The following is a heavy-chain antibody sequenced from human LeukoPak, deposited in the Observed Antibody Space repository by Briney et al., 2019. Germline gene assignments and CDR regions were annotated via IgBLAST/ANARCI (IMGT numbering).Heavy chain of an antibody. CDR3: ARDYYGSGSYFSPFGP. V-gene: IGHV4-4*02. CDR2: IYHSGST. J-gene: IGHJ5*02. D-gene: IGHD3-10*01. Sequence: SGTLSLTCAVSGGSISSSNWWSWVRQPPGKGLEWIGEIYHSGSTNYNPSLKSRVTISVDKSKNQFSLKLSSVTAADTAVYYCARDYYGSGSYFSPFGPWGQGTLVTVSS. CDR1: GGSISSSNW.